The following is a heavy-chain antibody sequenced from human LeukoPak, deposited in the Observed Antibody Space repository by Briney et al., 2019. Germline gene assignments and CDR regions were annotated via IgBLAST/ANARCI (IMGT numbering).Heavy chain of an antibody. CDR3: ARHLYSGSYGLLYGFDP. Sequence: ASETLSLTCTVSGGSISSSSYYWGWIRQPPGRGLEWIGSIYYSGSTYYNPSLKSRVTISVDTSENQFSLKLSSVTAADTAVYYCARHLYSGSYGLLYGFDPWGQGTLVTVSS. J-gene: IGHJ5*02. D-gene: IGHD1-26*01. CDR2: IYYSGST. CDR1: GGSISSSSYY. V-gene: IGHV4-39*01.